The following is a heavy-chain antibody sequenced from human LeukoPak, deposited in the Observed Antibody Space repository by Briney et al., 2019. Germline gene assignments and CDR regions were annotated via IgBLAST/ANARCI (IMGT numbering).Heavy chain of an antibody. D-gene: IGHD3-10*02. CDR1: GFTFSSYW. CDR3: AELGITMIGGV. V-gene: IGHV3-7*01. Sequence: GGSLRLSCVASGFTFSSYWMTWVRQAPGKGLEWVANINQDGSEKHYVDSVKGRFTISRDNAKNSLYLQMNGLRAEDTAVYYCAELGITMIGGVWGKGTTVTISS. CDR2: INQDGSEK. J-gene: IGHJ6*04.